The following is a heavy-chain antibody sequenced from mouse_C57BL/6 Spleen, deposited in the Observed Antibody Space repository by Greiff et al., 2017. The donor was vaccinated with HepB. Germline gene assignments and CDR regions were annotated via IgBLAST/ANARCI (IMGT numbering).Heavy chain of an antibody. D-gene: IGHD3-2*02. CDR1: GYTFTSYW. V-gene: IGHV1-64*01. Sequence: VQLQQPGAELVKPGASVKLSCKASGYTFTSYWMHWVKQRPGQGLEWIGMIHPNSGSTNYNEKFKSKATLTVDKSSSTAYMQLISLTSEDSAVYYCAETAQATSFDYWGQGTTLTVSS. CDR2: IHPNSGST. CDR3: AETAQATSFDY. J-gene: IGHJ2*01.